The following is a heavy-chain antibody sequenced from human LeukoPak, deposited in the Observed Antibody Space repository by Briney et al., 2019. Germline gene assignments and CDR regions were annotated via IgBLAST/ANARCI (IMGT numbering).Heavy chain of an antibody. D-gene: IGHD4-17*01. V-gene: IGHV3-7*03. CDR3: ASRRTVTSTDPHTFDI. Sequence: GGSLRLSCAASGFDFSNYWMYWVRQAPGKGLEWVANIKQDGSEKYYVDSVRGRFTISRDNAMNSLYLQMNSLRAEDTAVYYCASRRTVTSTDPHTFDIWGQGTMVTVSS. J-gene: IGHJ3*02. CDR1: GFDFSNYW. CDR2: IKQDGSEK.